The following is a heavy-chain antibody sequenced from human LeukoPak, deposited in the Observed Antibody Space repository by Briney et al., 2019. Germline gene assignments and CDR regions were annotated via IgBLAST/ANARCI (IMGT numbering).Heavy chain of an antibody. Sequence: GGSLRLSCAASGFTFSNAWMSWVRQAPGKGLEWVGRIKSKTDGGTTDYAAPVKGRFTISRDDSKNTLCLQMNSLKTEDTAVYYCTTAGLHYDFYDYWGQGTLVTVSS. CDR3: TTAGLHYDFYDY. J-gene: IGHJ4*02. V-gene: IGHV3-15*01. D-gene: IGHD3-3*01. CDR2: IKSKTDGGTT. CDR1: GFTFSNAW.